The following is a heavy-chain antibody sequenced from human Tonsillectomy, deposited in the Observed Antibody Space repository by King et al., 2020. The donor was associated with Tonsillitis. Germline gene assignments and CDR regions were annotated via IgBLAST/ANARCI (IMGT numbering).Heavy chain of an antibody. CDR3: AKDQVDTALDFDY. D-gene: IGHD5-18*01. CDR1: GFTFNMFG. Sequence: VQLVESGGGVVQPGGSLRLSCAASGFTFNMFGMHWVRQAPGKGLEWVAFIRYDGSSEYYADSVKGRFTISRDNSKNTLYLQMNRLRGEDTALYYCAKDQVDTALDFDYWGQGTLVTVSS. CDR2: IRYDGSSE. J-gene: IGHJ4*02. V-gene: IGHV3-30*02.